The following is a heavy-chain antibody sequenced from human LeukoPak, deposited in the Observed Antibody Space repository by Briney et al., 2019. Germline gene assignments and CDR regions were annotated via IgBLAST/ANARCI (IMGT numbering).Heavy chain of an antibody. J-gene: IGHJ4*02. CDR2: INPNSGGT. V-gene: IGHV1-2*06. D-gene: IGHD3-3*01. CDR3: AVDFWSGYYFDY. Sequence: GASVKVSCKASGYTFTGYYMHWVRQAPGQGLEWMGRINPNSGGTNYAQKFQGRVTMTRDTSISTAYMELSRLRSDDTAVYYCAVDFWSGYYFDYWGQGTLVTVSS. CDR1: GYTFTGYY.